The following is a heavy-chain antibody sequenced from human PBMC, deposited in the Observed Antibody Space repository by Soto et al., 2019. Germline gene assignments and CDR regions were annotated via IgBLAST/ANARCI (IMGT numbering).Heavy chain of an antibody. CDR1: GFTFSSYA. D-gene: IGHD5-12*01. CDR3: AREAGYNPRGGYYYYYGMDV. CDR2: ISYDGSNK. V-gene: IGHV3-30-3*01. J-gene: IGHJ6*02. Sequence: QVQLVESGGGVVQPGRSLRLSCAASGFTFSSYAMHWVRQAPGKGLEWVAVISYDGSNKYYADSVKGRFTISRDNSKNTLYLQMNSLRAEDTAVYYCAREAGYNPRGGYYYYYGMDVWGQGTTVTVSS.